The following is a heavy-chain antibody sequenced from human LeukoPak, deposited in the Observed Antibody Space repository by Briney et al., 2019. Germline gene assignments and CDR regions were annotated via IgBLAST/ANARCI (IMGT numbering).Heavy chain of an antibody. CDR3: TTSYYYDSSGYYYSYFDY. D-gene: IGHD3-22*01. CDR2: IKSKTDGGTT. Sequence: GGPLRLSCAASGFTFSNAWMSWVRQAPGKGLEWVGRIKSKTDGGTTDYAAPVKGRFTISRDDSKNTLYLQMDSLKTEDTAVYYCTTSYYYDSSGYYYSYFDYWGQGTLVTVSS. J-gene: IGHJ4*02. V-gene: IGHV3-15*01. CDR1: GFTFSNAW.